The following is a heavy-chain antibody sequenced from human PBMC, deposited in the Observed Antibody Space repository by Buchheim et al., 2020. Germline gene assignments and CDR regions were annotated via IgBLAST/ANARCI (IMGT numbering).Heavy chain of an antibody. Sequence: EVQLAESGGGLVQPGGSLRLSCAASGFSFNTYEMSWVRQAPGKGLEWVSYISSSGSTIYYADSVKGRFTISRDNAKHLLYLQMNSLRAEDTAVYYCARGAGTRYYFNYWGQGTL. CDR2: ISSSGSTI. V-gene: IGHV3-48*03. CDR1: GFSFNTYE. J-gene: IGHJ4*02. D-gene: IGHD1-1*01. CDR3: ARGAGTRYYFNY.